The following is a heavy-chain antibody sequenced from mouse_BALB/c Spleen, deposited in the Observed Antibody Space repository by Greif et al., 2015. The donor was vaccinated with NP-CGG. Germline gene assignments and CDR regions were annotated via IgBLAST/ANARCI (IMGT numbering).Heavy chain of an antibody. Sequence: EVQLQQSGGGLVKPGGSLKLSCAASGFTFSSYGMSWVRQTPEKRLEWVATISGGGSYTYYPDSVKGRFTISRDNAKNNLYLQMSSLRSEDTALYYCARSFHYYGYVPFAYWGQGTLVTVSA. V-gene: IGHV5-9-2*01. CDR2: ISGGGSYT. J-gene: IGHJ3*01. D-gene: IGHD1-2*01. CDR3: ARSFHYYGYVPFAY. CDR1: GFTFSSYG.